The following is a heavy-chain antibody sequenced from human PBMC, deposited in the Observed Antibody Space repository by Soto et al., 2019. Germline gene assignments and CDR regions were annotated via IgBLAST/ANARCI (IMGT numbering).Heavy chain of an antibody. Sequence: PGGSLRLSCAASGFTFSGSAMPWVRQVSGKGLEWVGRIRSKANSYATAYAASVKGRFAISRDDSKNTAYLQMNSLKTEDTAVYYCTREIVVVVAATPSFSSYYYYYYYKDVWGKGTTVTVSS. CDR3: TREIVVVVAATPSFSSYYYYYYYKDV. CDR1: GFTFSGSA. V-gene: IGHV3-73*01. D-gene: IGHD2-15*01. CDR2: IRSKANSYAT. J-gene: IGHJ6*03.